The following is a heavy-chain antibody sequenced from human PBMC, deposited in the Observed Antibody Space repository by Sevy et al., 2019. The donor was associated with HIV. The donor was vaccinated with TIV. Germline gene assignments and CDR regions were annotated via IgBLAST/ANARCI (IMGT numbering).Heavy chain of an antibody. CDR2: ITSSGSTI. D-gene: IGHD3-22*01. CDR1: GFTFSIYE. CDR3: ARAQDYYDSSGAYYFDY. V-gene: IGHV3-48*03. Sequence: GGSLRLSCAASGFTFSIYEMNWVRQAPGKGLEWVSYITSSGSTIYYADSVKGQFTISRDNAKNSLYLQMNSLRAEDTAIYYCARAQDYYDSSGAYYFDYWGQGALVTVSS. J-gene: IGHJ4*02.